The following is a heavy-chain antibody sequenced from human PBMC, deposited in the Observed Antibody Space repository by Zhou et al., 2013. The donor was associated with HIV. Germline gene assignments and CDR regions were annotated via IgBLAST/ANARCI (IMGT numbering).Heavy chain of an antibody. CDR3: VRDVGPSYYFDY. Sequence: QVQVVQSGAEVKKPGSSVKVSCKVSGGTFTRYAIHWVRQAPGQGLEWMGRIIPIFGPTNYAQKFQSRVTITADESTNTAYMELSSLRSEDTAVYYCVRDVGPSYYFDYWGQGTLVTVSS. V-gene: IGHV1-69*12. J-gene: IGHJ4*02. CDR1: GGTFTRYA. D-gene: IGHD1-26*01. CDR2: IIPIFGPT.